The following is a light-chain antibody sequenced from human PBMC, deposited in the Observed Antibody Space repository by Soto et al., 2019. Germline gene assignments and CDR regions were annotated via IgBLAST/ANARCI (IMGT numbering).Light chain of an antibody. J-gene: IGLJ2*01. V-gene: IGLV2-8*01. CDR2: EVS. CDR3: SSYAGSKTL. Sequence: QYALTQPPSASGSPGQSVTISCTGTSSDVGGYNYVSWYQQHPGKAPKLMIYEVSKRPSGVPDRFSGSKSGNTASLTVSGLQAEDEADYYCSSYAGSKTLFGGGTQLTVL. CDR1: SSDVGGYNY.